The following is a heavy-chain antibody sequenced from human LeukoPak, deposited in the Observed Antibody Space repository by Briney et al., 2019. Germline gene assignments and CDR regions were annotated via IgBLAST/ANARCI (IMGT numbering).Heavy chain of an antibody. CDR1: GYTFTSYD. V-gene: IGHV1-8*03. CDR2: MNPNSGNT. Sequence: AASVKVSCKASGYTFTSYDINWVRQATGQGLEWMGWMNPNSGNTGYAQKFQGRVTITRNTSISTAYMELSSLRSEDTAVYYCARGATLSSSWLLGGNWFDPWGQGTLVTVSS. CDR3: ARGATLSSSWLLGGNWFDP. J-gene: IGHJ5*02. D-gene: IGHD6-13*01.